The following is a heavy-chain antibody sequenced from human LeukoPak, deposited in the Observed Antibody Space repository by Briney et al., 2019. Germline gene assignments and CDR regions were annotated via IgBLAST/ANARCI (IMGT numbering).Heavy chain of an antibody. CDR2: IFYSGST. V-gene: IGHV4-39*07. CDR1: SGSISTSNYY. D-gene: IGHD3-10*01. CDR3: VRGPYGSGIANWFDP. J-gene: IGHJ5*02. Sequence: SETLSLTCTVSSGSISTSNYYWGWVRQPPGKALEWIGNIFYSGSTYYSPSLKSRVTISLDTSKNQFSLKLTSVTAADPAVYYCVRGPYGSGIANWFDPWGEGTQVIVTS.